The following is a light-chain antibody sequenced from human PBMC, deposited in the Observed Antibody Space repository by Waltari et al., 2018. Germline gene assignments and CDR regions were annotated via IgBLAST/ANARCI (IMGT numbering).Light chain of an antibody. V-gene: IGLV2-14*03. CDR3: GSYRSSALEAI. CDR2: AVT. Sequence: QSPLTQPPAVSGPPGQSITIPCPGTSSELGGYNYVPWYQQHPGKAPKLMIYAVTNRPSGVSNRFSGSKSGNTASLTISGLQAEDEAAYYCGSYRSSALEAIFGGGTKLTVL. J-gene: IGLJ2*01. CDR1: SSELGGYNY.